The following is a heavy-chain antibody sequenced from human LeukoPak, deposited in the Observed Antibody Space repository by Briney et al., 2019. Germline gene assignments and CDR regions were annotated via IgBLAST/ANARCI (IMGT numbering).Heavy chain of an antibody. J-gene: IGHJ5*02. CDR3: ARDMDTAMPSNWFDP. CDR2: INPSGGST. Sequence: GASVKVSCKGSGYTFPSYYMHWVRQAPGQGLEGMGIINPSGGSTSYAQKFQGRVTMTRDTSTSTVYMELSSLRSEDTAVYYCARDMDTAMPSNWFDPWGQGTLVTVSS. V-gene: IGHV1-46*01. D-gene: IGHD5-18*01. CDR1: GYTFPSYY.